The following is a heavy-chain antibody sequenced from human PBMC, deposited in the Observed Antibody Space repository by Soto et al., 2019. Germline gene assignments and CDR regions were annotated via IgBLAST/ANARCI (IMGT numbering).Heavy chain of an antibody. CDR2: ISCCGGSA. CDR3: AKADGQQWLIPHLDN. Sequence: EVQLLESGGGVVQPGGSLRLSCVASGFNFTKFAMAWVRQAAGEGLDWVSGISCCGGSASYADSVKCRFSIARDDSKNTVSLQLNSLRVEDTAQYYCAKADGQQWLIPHLDNWGQGTLVTVS. V-gene: IGHV3-23*01. D-gene: IGHD6-19*01. J-gene: IGHJ4*02. CDR1: GFNFTKFA.